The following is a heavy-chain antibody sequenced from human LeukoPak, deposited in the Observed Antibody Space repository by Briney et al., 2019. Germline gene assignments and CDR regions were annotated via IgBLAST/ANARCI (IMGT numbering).Heavy chain of an antibody. V-gene: IGHV3-7*01. D-gene: IGHD5-12*01. Sequence: GGSLRLSCAASGFTFSNYAMHWVRQAPGKGMEWVANIKQDGSEKYYVDSVKGRFTISRDNAKNSLYLQMNSLRAEDTAVYYCARALYSGYDHDYWGQGTLVTVSS. J-gene: IGHJ4*02. CDR2: IKQDGSEK. CDR1: GFTFSNYA. CDR3: ARALYSGYDHDY.